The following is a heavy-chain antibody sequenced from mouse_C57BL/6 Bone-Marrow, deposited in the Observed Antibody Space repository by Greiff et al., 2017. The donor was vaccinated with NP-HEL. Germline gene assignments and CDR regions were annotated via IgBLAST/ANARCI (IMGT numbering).Heavy chain of an antibody. D-gene: IGHD2-4*01. V-gene: IGHV1-39*01. CDR3: ARGGLRRTSNRYFDV. CDR1: GYSFTDYN. J-gene: IGHJ1*03. CDR2: INPNYGTT. Sequence: LMESGPELVKPGASVKISCKASGYSFTDYNMNWVKQSNGKSLEWIGVINPNYGTTSYNQKFKGKATLTVDQSSSTAYMQLNSLTSEDSAVYYCARGGLRRTSNRYFDVWGTGTTVTVSS.